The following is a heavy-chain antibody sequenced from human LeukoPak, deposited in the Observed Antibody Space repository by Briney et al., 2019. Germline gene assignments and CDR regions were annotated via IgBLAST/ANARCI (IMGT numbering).Heavy chain of an antibody. CDR3: ARVHCSSTSCYFGFDY. J-gene: IGHJ4*02. D-gene: IGHD2-2*01. CDR1: GGTFSSYA. Sequence: ASVKVSCKASGGTFSSYAISWVRQAPGQGLEWMGGIIPIFGTANYAQKFQGRVTITTDESTSTAYMELSSLRSEDTAVYYCARVHCSSTSCYFGFDYWGQGTLVTVSS. V-gene: IGHV1-69*05. CDR2: IIPIFGTA.